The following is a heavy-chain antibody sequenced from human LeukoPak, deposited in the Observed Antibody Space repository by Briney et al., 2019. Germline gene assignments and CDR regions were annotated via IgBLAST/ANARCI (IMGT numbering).Heavy chain of an antibody. Sequence: SETLSLTCTVSGGSISSYYWSWIRQPAGKGLEWIGRIYTSGRTNYNPSLKSRVTMSVDTSKNQFSLKLSSVTAADTAVYYCARGQHYDILTGYSNWFDPWGQGTLVTVST. V-gene: IGHV4-4*07. D-gene: IGHD3-9*01. J-gene: IGHJ5*02. CDR1: GGSISSYY. CDR3: ARGQHYDILTGYSNWFDP. CDR2: IYTSGRT.